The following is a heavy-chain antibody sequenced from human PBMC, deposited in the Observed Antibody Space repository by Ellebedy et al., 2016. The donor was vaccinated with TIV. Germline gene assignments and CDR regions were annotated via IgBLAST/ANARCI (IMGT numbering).Heavy chain of an antibody. J-gene: IGHJ4*02. CDR1: GFAVTSNY. CDR2: VYAVGDT. D-gene: IGHD5-18*01. V-gene: IGHV3-66*01. CDR3: ARAPDLDTPVVD. Sequence: PGGSLRLSCAASGFAVTSNYMNWVRQAPGKGLEWLSIVYAVGDTYYADYVKARFTISRDTSKNMVYLQMTTLKAEDTAVYYCARAPDLDTPVVDWGQGTLVTVSS.